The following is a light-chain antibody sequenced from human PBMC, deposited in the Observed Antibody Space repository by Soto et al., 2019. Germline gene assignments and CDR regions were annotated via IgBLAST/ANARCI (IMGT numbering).Light chain of an antibody. Sequence: QSVLTQPASVSGSPGQSITISCTGTSSDVGNYNLVSWYQHHPGKAPKLIIYEVSKRPSGVSNRFSGSKSGDTASLTISGLQAEDEADYYCCSDAGSNYVFGTGTKVTVL. V-gene: IGLV2-23*02. CDR1: SSDVGNYNL. CDR3: CSDAGSNYV. J-gene: IGLJ1*01. CDR2: EVS.